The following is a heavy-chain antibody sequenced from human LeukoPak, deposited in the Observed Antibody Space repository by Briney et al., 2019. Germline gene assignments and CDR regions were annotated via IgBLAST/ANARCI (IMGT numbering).Heavy chain of an antibody. CDR3: ASLVGATPPR. V-gene: IGHV4-39*01. CDR2: IYYSRST. Sequence: SETLSLTCTVSGGSISSSSYYWGWIRQPPGKGLEWIGSIYYSRSTYYNPSLKSRVTISVDTSKNQFSLKLSSVTAADTAVYYCASLVGATPPRWGQGTLVTVSS. CDR1: GGSISSSSYY. D-gene: IGHD1-26*01. J-gene: IGHJ4*02.